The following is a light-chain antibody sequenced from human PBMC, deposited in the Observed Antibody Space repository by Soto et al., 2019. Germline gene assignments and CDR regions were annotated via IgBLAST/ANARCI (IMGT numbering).Light chain of an antibody. J-gene: IGLJ2*01. CDR1: SSSIGAGYD. Sequence: QSVLTQPPSVSGAPGQRVTIPCTGSSSSIGAGYDVHWYQQLPGTAPKLLIYDNNNRPSGVPDRFSGSRSGTSASLAITGFQAEDEADYFCLSYDNSLSSPVLFGGGTKLTVL. CDR3: LSYDNSLSSPVL. CDR2: DNN. V-gene: IGLV1-40*01.